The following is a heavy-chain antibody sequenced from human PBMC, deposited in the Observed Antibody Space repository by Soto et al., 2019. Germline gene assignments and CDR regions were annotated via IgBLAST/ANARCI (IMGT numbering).Heavy chain of an antibody. CDR2: VHSDGTTT. D-gene: IGHD3-10*01. V-gene: IGHV3-74*01. Sequence: EVQLVESGGGLVQPGESLRLSCAASGFTFDYYWMHWVRQAPGKGLLWVSRVHSDGTTTTYADSVKGRFTISRDNARNTVSLQMSSLRAEDTAIYYCARGDGGGFDLWGHGTVVTVSS. CDR3: ARGDGGGFDL. CDR1: GFTFDYYW. J-gene: IGHJ3*01.